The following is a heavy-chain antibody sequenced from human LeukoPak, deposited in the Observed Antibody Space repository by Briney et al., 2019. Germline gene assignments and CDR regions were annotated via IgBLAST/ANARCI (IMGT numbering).Heavy chain of an antibody. V-gene: IGHV4-34*01. J-gene: IGHJ6*03. D-gene: IGHD3-10*02. CDR3: ARSDGYKDEVLCRFWNYYYFMDV. Sequence: SETLSLTCAVYGGSFTHYYWTWIRRSPGKGLEWIGEINHSGNTNYNPSLKSRVTISVDSSKSQFSLKMGSLTAADTAVYFCARSDGYKDEVLCRFWNYYYFMDVWGRGTTVTVSS. CDR2: INHSGNT. CDR1: GGSFTHYY.